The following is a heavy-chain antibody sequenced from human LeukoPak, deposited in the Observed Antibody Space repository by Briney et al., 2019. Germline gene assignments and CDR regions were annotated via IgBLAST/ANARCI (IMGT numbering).Heavy chain of an antibody. CDR2: IYYSGST. Sequence: PSETLSLTCTVSGGSISSYYWSWIRQPPGKGLEWIGYIYYSGSTNYNPSLKSRVTISVDTSKNQFSLKLSSVTAADTAVYYCARPGGGWDAFDIWGQGTMVTVSS. CDR1: GGSISSYY. CDR3: ARPGGGWDAFDI. V-gene: IGHV4-59*01. J-gene: IGHJ3*02. D-gene: IGHD1-26*01.